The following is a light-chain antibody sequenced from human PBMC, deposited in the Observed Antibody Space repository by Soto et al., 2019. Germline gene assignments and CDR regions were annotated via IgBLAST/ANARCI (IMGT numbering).Light chain of an antibody. V-gene: IGKV1-5*01. CDR1: QSVSYW. Sequence: EIQMTQSPSTLSASVGDRVTITCRASQSVSYWLAWYQQTPGKAPKLLVHDASTLLSGVPSRFSGSVSGTKFILTIGSLQPDDFATYYCQQYKSYPWTFGQGTKVDIK. CDR3: QQYKSYPWT. J-gene: IGKJ1*01. CDR2: DAS.